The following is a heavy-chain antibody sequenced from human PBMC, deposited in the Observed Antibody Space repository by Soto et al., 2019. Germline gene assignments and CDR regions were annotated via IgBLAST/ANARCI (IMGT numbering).Heavy chain of an antibody. CDR3: AREYTYGSNFFEC. V-gene: IGHV4-31*03. D-gene: IGHD2-2*02. CDR2: ISHSGST. J-gene: IGHJ4*02. Sequence: QVQLQESGPGLVKPSQTLSLTCTVSGGSISSAAYYWSWIRQHPGKGLEWIGYISHSGSTYYNPSLKGRVTIWVVTSNLPSCLAIPPPTHSLAAVLYTAREYTYGSNFFECWGQGALVTVSS. CDR1: GGSISSAAYY.